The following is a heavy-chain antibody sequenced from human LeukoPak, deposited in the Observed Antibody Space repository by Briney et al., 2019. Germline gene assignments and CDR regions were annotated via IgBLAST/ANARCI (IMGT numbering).Heavy chain of an antibody. CDR2: IDDRGRDT. J-gene: IGHJ4*02. CDR3: ARVGARYFEHMDY. D-gene: IGHD3-9*01. Sequence: PGGSLRLSCAASEFTFSSYVMSWVRQAPGRGLEWVSTIDDRGRDTYYADSVKGRFTISRDNSENTLYLQMDGLGAEDTAIYYCARVGARYFEHMDYWGQGTLVTVSS. V-gene: IGHV3-23*01. CDR1: EFTFSSYV.